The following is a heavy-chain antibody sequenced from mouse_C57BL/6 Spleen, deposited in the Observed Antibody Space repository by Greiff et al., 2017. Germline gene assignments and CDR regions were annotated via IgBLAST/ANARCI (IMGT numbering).Heavy chain of an antibody. Sequence: QVQLQESGAELVRPGASVTLSCKASGYTFTDYEMHWVKQTPVHGLEGIGAVEPGTGGTAYNQKFKGKAILTADKSSSTAYMELRSQTSEDSAVYYCTKGLLRAMDYWGQGTSVTVSS. V-gene: IGHV1-15*01. D-gene: IGHD1-1*01. J-gene: IGHJ4*01. CDR2: VEPGTGGT. CDR3: TKGLLRAMDY. CDR1: GYTFTDYE.